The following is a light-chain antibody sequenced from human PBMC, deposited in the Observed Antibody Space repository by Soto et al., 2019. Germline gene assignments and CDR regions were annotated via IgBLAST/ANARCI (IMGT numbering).Light chain of an antibody. CDR2: EVN. CDR3: CSYTSRNTFV. CDR1: SSDIGSYDL. V-gene: IGLV2-23*02. J-gene: IGLJ2*01. Sequence: QSALTQPASVSGSPGQSITISCTGASSDIGSYDLVSWYQQNPGKTPRLIIYEVNKRPWGVSNRFSGSKSGNTASLTISGLQAEDEADYYCCSYTSRNTFVFGGGTQLTGL.